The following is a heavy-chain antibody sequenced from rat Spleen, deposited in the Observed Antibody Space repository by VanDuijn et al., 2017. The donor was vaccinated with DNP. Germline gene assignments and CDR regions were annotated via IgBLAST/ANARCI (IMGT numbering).Heavy chain of an antibody. V-gene: IGHV5-25*01. CDR3: ATPFAY. Sequence: EVQLVESGGGLVQPGRSLRLSCAASGFTFSDYYMAWVRHVPGKGLEWVASITSGGTTNYRDSVKGRFSISRENAKSTLYLQMNSLRSEDTATYYCATPFAYWGQGTLVTVSS. CDR2: ITSGGTT. J-gene: IGHJ3*01. CDR1: GFTFSDYY.